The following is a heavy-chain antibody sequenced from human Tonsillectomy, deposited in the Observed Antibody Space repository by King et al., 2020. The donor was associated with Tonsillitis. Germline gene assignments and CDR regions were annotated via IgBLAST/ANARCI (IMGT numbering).Heavy chain of an antibody. Sequence: VQLVESGGGLVQPGRSLRLSCTASGFTFNTYAMSWFRQAPGKGLEWVSFIRSKAYGGTVEYAASVRGRFTISRDDSKSIAYLQMNSLKTEDTAVYYCARERVTASWFGPWGQGTLVTVSS. D-gene: IGHD5-18*01. J-gene: IGHJ5*02. V-gene: IGHV3-49*03. CDR1: GFTFNTYA. CDR2: IRSKAYGGTV. CDR3: ARERVTASWFGP.